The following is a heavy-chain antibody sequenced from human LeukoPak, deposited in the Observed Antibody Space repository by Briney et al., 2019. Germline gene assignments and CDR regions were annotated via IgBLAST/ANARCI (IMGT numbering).Heavy chain of an antibody. CDR1: GGSFSGYY. Sequence: SETLSLTCAVYGGSFSGYYWSWIRQPPGKGLEWIGEINHSGSTNYNPSLKSRVTISVDTSKNQFSLKLSSVTAADTAVYYCARVSSSWLGVGAFDIWGQGTMVTVSS. CDR2: INHSGST. CDR3: ARVSSSWLGVGAFDI. J-gene: IGHJ3*02. V-gene: IGHV4-34*01. D-gene: IGHD6-13*01.